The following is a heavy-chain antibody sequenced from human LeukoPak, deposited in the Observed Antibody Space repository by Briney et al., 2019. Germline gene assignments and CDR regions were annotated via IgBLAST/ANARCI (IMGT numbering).Heavy chain of an antibody. D-gene: IGHD3-3*01. J-gene: IGHJ4*02. Sequence: KPGGSLRLSCAASGFTFSSYSMNWVRQAPGKGLEWVSSISSSSSYIYYADSVKGRFTISRDNAKNSLYLQMNSLRAEDTAVYYCARAIFGVVIVGFDYWGQGTLVTVSS. CDR3: ARAIFGVVIVGFDY. CDR1: GFTFSSYS. CDR2: ISSSSSYI. V-gene: IGHV3-21*01.